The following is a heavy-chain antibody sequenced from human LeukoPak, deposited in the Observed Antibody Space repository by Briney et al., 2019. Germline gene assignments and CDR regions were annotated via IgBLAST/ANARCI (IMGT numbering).Heavy chain of an antibody. J-gene: IGHJ4*02. CDR2: FTSMSRTI. D-gene: IGHD6-13*01. CDR1: GFTFSRYS. CDR3: ARESSGIAATDKIDY. Sequence: GGSLRLSCAASGFTFSRYSMTWVRQAPGKGLEWVSPFTSMSRTIYYADSVKGRFTISRDDAKESLYLQMNSLRAEDTAIYYCARESSGIAATDKIDYWGQGALVTVSS. V-gene: IGHV3-21*01.